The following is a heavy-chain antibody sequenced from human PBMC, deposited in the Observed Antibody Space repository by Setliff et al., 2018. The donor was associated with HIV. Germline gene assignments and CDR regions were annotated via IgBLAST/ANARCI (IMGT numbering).Heavy chain of an antibody. J-gene: IGHJ4*02. Sequence: PSETLSLTCTVPGGPISSYYWSWIRQPPGKGLEWIGYTYYSGRTNYNPSLKSRVTISVDTSRNQFSLKLSSVTAADTAVYYCASQPAYSTDWYPPGYFDHWGQGTLVTVSS. CDR2: TYYSGRT. D-gene: IGHD6-19*01. V-gene: IGHV4-59*08. CDR3: ASQPAYSTDWYPPGYFDH. CDR1: GGPISSYY.